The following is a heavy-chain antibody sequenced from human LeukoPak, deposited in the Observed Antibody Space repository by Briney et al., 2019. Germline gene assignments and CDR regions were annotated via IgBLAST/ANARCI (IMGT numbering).Heavy chain of an antibody. J-gene: IGHJ4*02. V-gene: IGHV3-23*01. Sequence: RPGGSLRLSCAASGFTFSSYAMSWVRQAPGKGLEWVSAISGSGGSTYYADSVKGRFTISRDNSKNTLYLQMNSLRAEDTAVYYCAKDRSVSSSTIPFDYWGQGTLVTVSS. CDR2: ISGSGGST. D-gene: IGHD6-13*01. CDR3: AKDRSVSSSTIPFDY. CDR1: GFTFSSYA.